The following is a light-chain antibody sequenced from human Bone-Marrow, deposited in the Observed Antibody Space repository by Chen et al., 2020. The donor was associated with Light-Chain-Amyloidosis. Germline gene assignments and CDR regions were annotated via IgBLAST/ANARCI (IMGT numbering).Light chain of an antibody. CDR3: QVWDRGSDRPV. CDR1: NIGSTS. J-gene: IGLJ3*02. CDR2: DYS. Sequence: SYVLTQPSSVSVAPGQTATIACGGNNIGSTSVHWYQQTPGQAPLLVVYDYSDRPSGIPERLSGSTCGNTATLTISRVEAGDEAEYYCQVWDRGSDRPVFGGGTKLTVL. V-gene: IGLV3-21*02.